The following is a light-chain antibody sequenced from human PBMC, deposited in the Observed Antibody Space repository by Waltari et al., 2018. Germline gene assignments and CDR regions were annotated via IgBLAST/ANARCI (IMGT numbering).Light chain of an antibody. CDR3: SSYTSSSTLVV. CDR2: DVS. J-gene: IGLJ2*01. V-gene: IGLV2-14*01. Sequence: QSALTQPASVSGSPGQSITISCTGTSSDVGSYNYVSWYQQHPGKAPKVMIYDVSNRPSGVSKRFSGSKSGNTASLTISGLQAEDEADYYCSSYTSSSTLVVFGGGTKLTVL. CDR1: SSDVGSYNY.